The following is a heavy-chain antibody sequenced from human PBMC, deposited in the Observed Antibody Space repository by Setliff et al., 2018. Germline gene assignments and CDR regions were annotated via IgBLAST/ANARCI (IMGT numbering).Heavy chain of an antibody. Sequence: ASETLSLTCAVSGVSINSLSWWSWVRQSPGKGLEWIGEIYLDGNTKFNPSVHYNPSLKIRVTISIEKSKNQFSLKLTSVTAADTAVYYCAKGGGRYHSASWGQGTLVTVSS. CDR1: GVSINSLSW. J-gene: IGHJ4*02. V-gene: IGHV4-4*02. CDR2: IYLDGNT. CDR3: AKGGGRYHSAS. D-gene: IGHD1-26*01.